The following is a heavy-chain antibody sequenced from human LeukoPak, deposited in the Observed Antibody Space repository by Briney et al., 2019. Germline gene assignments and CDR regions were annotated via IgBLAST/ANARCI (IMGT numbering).Heavy chain of an antibody. Sequence: GGSLRLSCAASGFTFSSYAMSWVCQAPGKGLEWVSAISGSGTSTFYADSVKGRFTISRDNSKNTLYLQMNSLRDEDTAVYYCAKGGGCIVEGTCSLSYYYGMDVWGQGTTVTVSS. D-gene: IGHD1-26*01. CDR1: GFTFSSYA. V-gene: IGHV3-23*01. CDR2: ISGSGTST. CDR3: AKGGGCIVEGTCSLSYYYGMDV. J-gene: IGHJ6*02.